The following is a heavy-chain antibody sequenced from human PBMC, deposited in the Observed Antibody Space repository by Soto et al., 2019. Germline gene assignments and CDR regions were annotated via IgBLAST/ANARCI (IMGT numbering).Heavy chain of an antibody. V-gene: IGHV4-34*01. J-gene: IGHJ5*02. CDR1: GGSFSGYY. CDR2: INHSGST. CDR3: ARAPPYTMTTVTTYNWFDP. D-gene: IGHD4-17*01. Sequence: QVQLQQWGAGLLKPSETLSLTCAVYGGSFSGYYWSWIRQPPGKGLEWIGEINHSGSTNYNPSLKSRVTISVDTSKNQFSLKLSSVTAADTAVYYCARAPPYTMTTVTTYNWFDPWGQGTLVTVSS.